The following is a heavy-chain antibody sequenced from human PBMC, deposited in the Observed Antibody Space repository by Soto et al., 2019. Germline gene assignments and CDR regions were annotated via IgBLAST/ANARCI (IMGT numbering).Heavy chain of an antibody. Sequence: ASVKVSCKASGYTFTRYGIGWARQAPGQGLEWMGWINTYNGNTDYAQNVQGRVTLTTDTSTSTAYMELRSLRSNDTAIYYCAMVDVYVTPSPQDVWGQGTTVTVSS. J-gene: IGHJ6*02. D-gene: IGHD3-16*01. CDR3: AMVDVYVTPSPQDV. V-gene: IGHV1-18*01. CDR1: GYTFTRYG. CDR2: INTYNGNT.